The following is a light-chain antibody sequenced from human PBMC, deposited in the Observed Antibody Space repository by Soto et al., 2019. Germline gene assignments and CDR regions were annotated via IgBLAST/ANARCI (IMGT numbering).Light chain of an antibody. CDR1: QSISSW. Sequence: DIQMSQSPSTLSASVGDRVTITCRASQSISSWLAWYQQKPGKAPKLLIYQASSFQSGVPPRFSGSGSGTEFTLTISSLQPEDFATYYCQQYNSVPLTFGGGTKVDIK. CDR2: QAS. J-gene: IGKJ4*01. V-gene: IGKV1-5*03. CDR3: QQYNSVPLT.